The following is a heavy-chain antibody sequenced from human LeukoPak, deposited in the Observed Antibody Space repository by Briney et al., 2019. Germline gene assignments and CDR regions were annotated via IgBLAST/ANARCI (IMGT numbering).Heavy chain of an antibody. CDR2: IYYSGST. CDR3: VRGGIVGTTARIPLFDY. CDR1: GVTISSYY. V-gene: IGHV4-59*01. Sequence: SETLPLTCTVSGVTISSYYWSWVRQPPGKGLEWIGYIYYSGSTNYNPSLKSRVTMSVDTSKNQFSLKLSSVTAADTAVYYCVRGGIVGTTARIPLFDYWGQGTLVTVSS. J-gene: IGHJ4*02. D-gene: IGHD1-26*01.